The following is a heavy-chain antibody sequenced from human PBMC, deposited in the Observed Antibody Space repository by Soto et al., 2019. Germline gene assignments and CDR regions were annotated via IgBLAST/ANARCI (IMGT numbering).Heavy chain of an antibody. J-gene: IGHJ6*02. CDR1: GYTFTSYG. CDR3: ARDQSRTYYYYYGMDV. Sequence: QVQLVQSGAEVKQPGASVKVSCKASGYTFTSYGISWVRQAPGQGLEWMGWISAYNGNTNYAQKLQGRVTMTTDTSTSTAYMELRSLRSDDTAVYYCARDQSRTYYYYYGMDVWGQGTTVTVSS. CDR2: ISAYNGNT. V-gene: IGHV1-18*01.